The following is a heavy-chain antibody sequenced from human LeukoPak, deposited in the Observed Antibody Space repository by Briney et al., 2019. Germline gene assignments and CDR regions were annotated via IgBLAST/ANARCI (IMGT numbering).Heavy chain of an antibody. CDR3: AKDGIVLAGYYYDSSGSSPDAFDI. Sequence: GGSLRLSCAASGFTFSSYAVSWVRQAPGKGLEWVSAISGSGGSTYYADSVKGRFTISRDNSKNTLYLQMSSLRAEDTAVYYCAKDGIVLAGYYYDSSGSSPDAFDIWGQGTMVTVSS. D-gene: IGHD3-22*01. V-gene: IGHV3-23*01. J-gene: IGHJ3*02. CDR1: GFTFSSYA. CDR2: ISGSGGST.